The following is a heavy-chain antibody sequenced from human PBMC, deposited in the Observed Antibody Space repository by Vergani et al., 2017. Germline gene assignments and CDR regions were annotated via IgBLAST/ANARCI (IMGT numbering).Heavy chain of an antibody. J-gene: IGHJ6*03. CDR3: AAAASLDYYYYMDV. D-gene: IGHD2-2*01. CDR1: GGSISSGGYY. Sequence: QVQLQESGPGLVKPSQTLSLTCTVSGGSISSGGYYWSWIRQHPGKGLEWIGYIYYSGSTNYNPSLKSRVTISVDTSKNQFSLKLSSVTAADTAVYYCAAAASLDYYYYMDVWGKGTTVTVSS. V-gene: IGHV4-61*08. CDR2: IYYSGST.